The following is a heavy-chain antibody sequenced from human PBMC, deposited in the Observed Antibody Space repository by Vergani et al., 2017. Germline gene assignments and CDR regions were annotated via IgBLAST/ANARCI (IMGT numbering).Heavy chain of an antibody. CDR1: VGTFSSYA. Sequence: QVQLVQSGAEVKKPGSSVKVSCKASVGTFSSYAISWVRQAPGQGLECMGGIIPIFGIANYAQKFQGSVTITADKSTSTAYMELSRLRSEDTAVYYCASAAWGITRIVENYYYCMDVWGQGTTVTVSS. CDR3: ASAAWGITRIVENYYYCMDV. CDR2: IIPIFGIA. D-gene: IGHD3-22*01. V-gene: IGHV1-69*17. J-gene: IGHJ6*02.